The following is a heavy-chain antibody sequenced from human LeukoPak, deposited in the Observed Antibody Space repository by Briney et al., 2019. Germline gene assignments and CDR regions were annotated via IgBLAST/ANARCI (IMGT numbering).Heavy chain of an antibody. CDR2: ISGSGHDI. J-gene: IGHJ4*02. D-gene: IGHD5-12*01. CDR1: GFTFSDSY. CDR3: ARDPGSGYEEHFDY. Sequence: GGSLRLSCAASGFTFSDSYMTWVRQAPGKGVEWVAYISGSGHDINYSDSVKGRFTISRDNAKDSLYLQMNSLRAEDTAVYYCARDPGSGYEEHFDYWGQGTLVTVSS. V-gene: IGHV3-11*01.